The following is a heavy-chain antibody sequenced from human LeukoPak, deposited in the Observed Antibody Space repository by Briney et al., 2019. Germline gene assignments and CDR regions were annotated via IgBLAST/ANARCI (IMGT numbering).Heavy chain of an antibody. Sequence: GGSLRLSCAASGFTFSSYAMHWVRQAPGKGLEWVVVISYDGSNKHYADSVKGRFTISRDNSKNTLYLQMNSLRAEDTAVYYCAKDYGGSYPSHFDYWGQGTLVTVSS. D-gene: IGHD1-26*01. V-gene: IGHV3-30*04. CDR1: GFTFSSYA. CDR2: ISYDGSNK. CDR3: AKDYGGSYPSHFDY. J-gene: IGHJ4*02.